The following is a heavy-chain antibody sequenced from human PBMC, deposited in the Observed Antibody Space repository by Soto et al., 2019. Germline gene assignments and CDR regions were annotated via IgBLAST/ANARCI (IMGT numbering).Heavy chain of an antibody. D-gene: IGHD6-6*01. J-gene: IGHJ4*02. CDR1: GYTFTSYG. Sequence: QVQLVQSGAEVKKPGASVKVSCKASGYTFTSYGISWVRQAPGQGLEWMGWISPYNGDTNYAQKLQGRLTMTTDTSTSTAHMELRGLRSDDTAVYYCARDLKYIGSAGIYYFDYWGQGTLVTVSS. CDR3: ARDLKYIGSAGIYYFDY. V-gene: IGHV1-18*04. CDR2: ISPYNGDT.